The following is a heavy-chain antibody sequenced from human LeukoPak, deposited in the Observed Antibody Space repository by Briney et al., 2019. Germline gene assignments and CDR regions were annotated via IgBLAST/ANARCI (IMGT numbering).Heavy chain of an antibody. CDR2: IFYSGST. Sequence: SETLSLTCTVSGGSVSGYYWSWIRQPPGKGLEWIGYIFYSGSTNYNPSLKSRVTISVDTSKNQFSLKLSSVTAADTAVYFCARVYYGRTYDYWYFDLWGRGTLVTVSS. D-gene: IGHD3-10*01. J-gene: IGHJ2*01. CDR1: GGSVSGYY. V-gene: IGHV4-59*02. CDR3: ARVYYGRTYDYWYFDL.